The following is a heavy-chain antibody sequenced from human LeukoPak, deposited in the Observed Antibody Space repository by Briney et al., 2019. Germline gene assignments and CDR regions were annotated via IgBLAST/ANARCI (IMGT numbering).Heavy chain of an antibody. D-gene: IGHD2-15*01. Sequence: SETLSLTCTVSGGSISSSSYYWGWIRQPPGKGLEWVGSIYYSGSTYYNPSLKSRVTISVDTSKNQFSLKLSSVTAADTAVYYCARDRRMTIDAFDIWGQGTMVTVSS. J-gene: IGHJ3*02. CDR3: ARDRRMTIDAFDI. CDR1: GGSISSSSYY. V-gene: IGHV4-39*07. CDR2: IYYSGST.